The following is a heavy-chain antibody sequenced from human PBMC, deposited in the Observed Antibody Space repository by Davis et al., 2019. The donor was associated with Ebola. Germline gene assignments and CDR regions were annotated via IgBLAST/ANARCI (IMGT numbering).Heavy chain of an antibody. V-gene: IGHV3-30*18. D-gene: IGHD3-16*01. J-gene: IGHJ6*02. CDR2: ISYDGSNK. CDR1: GFTFSSYG. Sequence: LKISCAASGFTFSSYGMHWVRQAPGKGLEWVAVISYDGSNKYYADSVKGRFTISRDNSKNTLYLQMNSLRAEDTAVYYCAKDGGAFYYYGMDVWGQGTTVTVFS. CDR3: AKDGGAFYYYGMDV.